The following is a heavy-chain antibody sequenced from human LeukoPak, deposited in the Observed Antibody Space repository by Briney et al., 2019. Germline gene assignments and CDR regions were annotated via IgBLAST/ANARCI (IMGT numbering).Heavy chain of an antibody. D-gene: IGHD3-3*01. V-gene: IGHV4-31*03. CDR3: ARAGGFFSPFGY. CDR1: GGSISSGGYY. J-gene: IGHJ4*02. Sequence: SETLSLTCTISGGSISSGGYYWSWIRQHPGKGLEWIGYIYYSGSTYYNPSLKSRVTISVDTSKNQFSLKLSSVTAADTAVYYCARAGGFFSPFGYWGQGTLVTVSS. CDR2: IYYSGST.